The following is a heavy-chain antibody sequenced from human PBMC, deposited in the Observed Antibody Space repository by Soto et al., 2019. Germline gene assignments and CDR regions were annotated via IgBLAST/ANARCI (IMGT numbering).Heavy chain of an antibody. CDR1: GYTLTELS. CDR2: FDPEDGET. Sequence: ASVKVSCKVSGYTLTELSMHWVRQAPGKGLEWMGGFDPEDGETIYAQKFQGRVTMTEDTSTDTAYMELSSLRSEDTAVYYCATVIGVAMATAYFDYWGQGTLVTVSS. CDR3: ATVIGVAMATAYFDY. V-gene: IGHV1-24*01. D-gene: IGHD5-18*01. J-gene: IGHJ4*02.